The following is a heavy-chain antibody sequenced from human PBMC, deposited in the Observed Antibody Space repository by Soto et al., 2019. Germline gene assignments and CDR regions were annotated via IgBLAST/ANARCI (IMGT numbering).Heavy chain of an antibody. CDR3: AKDSSSWYYFDY. Sequence: EVQLVETGGGLIQPGGSLRLSCAASGFNVSNNYMTWVRQAPGKGLEWVSSISGSGGSTYYADSVKGRFTISRDNSKNTLYLQMNSLRAEDTAVYYCAKDSSSWYYFDYWGQGTLVTVSS. V-gene: IGHV3-23*04. CDR1: GFNVSNNY. D-gene: IGHD6-13*01. CDR2: ISGSGGST. J-gene: IGHJ4*02.